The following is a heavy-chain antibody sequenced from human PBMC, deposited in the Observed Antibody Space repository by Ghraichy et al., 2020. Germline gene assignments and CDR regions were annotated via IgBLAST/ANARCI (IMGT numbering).Heavy chain of an antibody. Sequence: SETLSLTCAVYGGSFSGYYWSWIRQPPGKGLEWIGEINHSGSTNYNPSLKSRVTISVDTSKNQFSLKLSSVTAADTAVYYCARGGRPKGWFDPWGQGTLVTVSS. D-gene: IGHD3-10*01. CDR2: INHSGST. V-gene: IGHV4-34*01. CDR3: ARGGRPKGWFDP. CDR1: GGSFSGYY. J-gene: IGHJ5*02.